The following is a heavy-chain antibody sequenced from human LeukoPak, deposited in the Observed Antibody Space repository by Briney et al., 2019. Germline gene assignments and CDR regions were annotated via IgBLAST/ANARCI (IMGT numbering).Heavy chain of an antibody. D-gene: IGHD1-1*01. Sequence: GGSLRLSCAASGFTFSSYSMNWVRQAPGKGLEWLSYISPSSGSIYYADSVKGRFTISRDNAKNSLYLQMNSLRDEDTAVYYCATPGGYGYYFDYWGQGTLVTVSS. V-gene: IGHV3-48*02. J-gene: IGHJ4*02. CDR2: ISPSSGSI. CDR1: GFTFSSYS. CDR3: ATPGGYGYYFDY.